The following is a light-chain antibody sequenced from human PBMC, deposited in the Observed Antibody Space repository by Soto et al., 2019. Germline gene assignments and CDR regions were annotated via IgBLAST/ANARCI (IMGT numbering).Light chain of an antibody. Sequence: EKVWTQSPATLSLSPGERATLSCRASQSVSSSYLAWYQQKPGQAPRLLIYGASSRATGIPDRFSGSGSGTDFTLTISRLEPEDFAVYYCQQYGSSPRTFVQGTKVDIK. V-gene: IGKV3-20*01. CDR3: QQYGSSPRT. CDR2: GAS. CDR1: QSVSSSY. J-gene: IGKJ1*01.